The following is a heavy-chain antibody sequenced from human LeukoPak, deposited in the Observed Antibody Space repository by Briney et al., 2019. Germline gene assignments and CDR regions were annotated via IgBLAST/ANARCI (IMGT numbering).Heavy chain of an antibody. CDR2: ISSSSSYI. CDR1: GLTFHRAG. D-gene: IGHD5-18*01. V-gene: IGHV3-21*01. J-gene: IGHJ4*02. Sequence: GGSLRLSCIVSGLTFHRAGMYWVRQAPGTGLEWVSSISSSSSYIYYADSVKGRFTISRDNAKNSLYLQMNSLRAEDTAVYYCARDLSRIHLWSNPYFDYWGQGTLVTVSS. CDR3: ARDLSRIHLWSNPYFDY.